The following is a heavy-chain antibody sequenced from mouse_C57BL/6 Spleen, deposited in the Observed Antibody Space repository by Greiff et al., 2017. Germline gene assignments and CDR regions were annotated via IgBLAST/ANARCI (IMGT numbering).Heavy chain of an antibody. CDR2: ISDGGSYT. V-gene: IGHV5-4*01. CDR3: ARDRGFTTVASDYGMDY. CDR1: GFTFSSYA. D-gene: IGHD1-1*01. Sequence: EVKVVESGGGLVKPGGSLKLSCAASGFTFSSYAMSWVRQTPEKRLEWVATISDGGSYTYYPDIVKGRFTISRDNAKNNLYLQMSHLKSEDTAMYYCARDRGFTTVASDYGMDYWGQGTSVTVSS. J-gene: IGHJ4*01.